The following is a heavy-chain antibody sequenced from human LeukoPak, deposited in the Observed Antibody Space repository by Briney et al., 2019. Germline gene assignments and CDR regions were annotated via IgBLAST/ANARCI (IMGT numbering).Heavy chain of an antibody. Sequence: SETLSLTCAVYGGSFSGYYWSWIRQPPGKGLEWIGYIYYSGSTYYNPSLKSRVTISVDTSKNQFSLKLSSVTAADTAVYYCARHSQWLNAFDIWGQGTMVTVSS. D-gene: IGHD6-19*01. V-gene: IGHV4-59*08. J-gene: IGHJ3*02. CDR1: GGSFSGYY. CDR2: IYYSGST. CDR3: ARHSQWLNAFDI.